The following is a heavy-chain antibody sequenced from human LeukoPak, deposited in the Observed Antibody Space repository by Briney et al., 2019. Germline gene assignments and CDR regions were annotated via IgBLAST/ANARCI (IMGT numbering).Heavy chain of an antibody. J-gene: IGHJ6*03. CDR2: ISSSGSTI. Sequence: PGGSLRLSCAASGFTFSSYSMNWVRQAPGKGLEWVSYISSSGSTIYYADSVKGRFTISRDNAKNSLYLQMNSLRAEDTAVYYCARNRGYYYYYYMDVWGKGTTVTVSS. CDR3: ARNRGYYYYYYMDV. CDR1: GFTFSSYS. V-gene: IGHV3-48*04.